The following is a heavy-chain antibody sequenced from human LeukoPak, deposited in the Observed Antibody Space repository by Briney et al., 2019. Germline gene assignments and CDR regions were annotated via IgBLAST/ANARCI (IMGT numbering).Heavy chain of an antibody. CDR1: GYTFSNYG. CDR2: ISAHNGNT. J-gene: IGHJ4*02. V-gene: IGHV1-18*01. CDR3: ARESYCSGGNCYSGAGDY. D-gene: IGHD2-15*01. Sequence: ASVKVSCKASGYTFSNYGITWVRQAPGQGLELMGWISAHNGNTKYSQNLQGRVTMTTDTSTSTAYMELRRLTSDDTAVYYCARESYCSGGNCYSGAGDYWGQGTLVSVSS.